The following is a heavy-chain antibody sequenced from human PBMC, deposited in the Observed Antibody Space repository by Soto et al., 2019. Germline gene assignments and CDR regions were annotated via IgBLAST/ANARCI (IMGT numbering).Heavy chain of an antibody. CDR1: GGSVRSGAYY. J-gene: IGHJ4*02. Sequence: QVQLQESGPGLVKPSQTLTLTCTVSGGSVRSGAYYWSWIRQHPGKGPEWMGYIYSSGSTYYNPSFSSRLIISLYTSENQFSLRLDSVTAADTATYYCARTNFGVALVWGQGTLVTVSS. D-gene: IGHD3-3*01. CDR2: IYSSGST. CDR3: ARTNFGVALV. V-gene: IGHV4-31*03.